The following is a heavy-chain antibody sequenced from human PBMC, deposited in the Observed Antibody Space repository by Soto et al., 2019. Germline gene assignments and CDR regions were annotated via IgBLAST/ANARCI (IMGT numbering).Heavy chain of an antibody. V-gene: IGHV5-51*01. CDR1: VYRFTSYW. Sequence: PGESLKLYCKRSVYRFTSYWNGWVRQMPRKGLEWMGIIYPGDSDTRYSPSFQGQVTISADKSISTAYLQWSSLKASDTVMYYCASGKQWLDDACDTWGRGTRVTVSS. J-gene: IGHJ3*02. CDR3: ASGKQWLDDACDT. D-gene: IGHD6-19*01. CDR2: IYPGDSDT.